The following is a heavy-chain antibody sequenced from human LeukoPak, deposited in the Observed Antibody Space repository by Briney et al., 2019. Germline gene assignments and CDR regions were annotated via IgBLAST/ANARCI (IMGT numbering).Heavy chain of an antibody. CDR2: IYYSGST. Sequence: SQTLSLTCTVSGGSISSGGYYWSWIRQHPGKGLEWIGYIYYSGSTYYNPSLKRRVTISVDTSKNQFSLKLSSVTAADTAVYYCARAEWSIAARPNHYYYYMDVWGKGTTVTVSS. CDR1: GGSISSGGYY. CDR3: ARAEWSIAARPNHYYYYMDV. D-gene: IGHD6-6*01. J-gene: IGHJ6*03. V-gene: IGHV4-31*03.